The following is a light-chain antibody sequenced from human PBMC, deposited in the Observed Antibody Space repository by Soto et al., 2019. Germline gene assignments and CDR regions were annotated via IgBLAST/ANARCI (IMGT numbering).Light chain of an antibody. Sequence: EIVLTQSPATLSLSPGERATLSCRASQSVSSYLAWYQQKPGQAPRLLIYGASNRATGIPARFSGSGSGTDFTLTISSLEPEDFEIYYCQQRSNWPPVTFGGGTKVEIK. CDR3: QQRSNWPPVT. CDR2: GAS. V-gene: IGKV3-11*01. J-gene: IGKJ4*01. CDR1: QSVSSY.